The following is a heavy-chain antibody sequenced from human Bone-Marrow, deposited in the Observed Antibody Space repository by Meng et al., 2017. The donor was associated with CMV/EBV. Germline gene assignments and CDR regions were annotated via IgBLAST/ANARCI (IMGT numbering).Heavy chain of an antibody. CDR1: GGSISSSSYY. CDR2: IYYSGST. D-gene: IGHD6-6*01. J-gene: IGHJ4*02. CDR3: ARISSSPRPNFEY. V-gene: IGHV4-39*07. Sequence: SDTLSLTCTVSGGSISSSSYYWGWIRQPPGKGLEWIGSIYYSGSTYYNPSLRSRVTMSLDTSKNQFSLELSFVTAADTVLYYCARISSSPRPNFEYWGQGTLVTVSS.